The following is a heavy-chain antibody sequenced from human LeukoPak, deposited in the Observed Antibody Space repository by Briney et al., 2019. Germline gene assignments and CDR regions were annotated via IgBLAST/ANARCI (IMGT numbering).Heavy chain of an antibody. CDR3: ASLGSSKVATYYYGMDV. D-gene: IGHD5-12*01. J-gene: IGHJ6*02. CDR1: GFTFSSYS. CDR2: ISSSSSYI. Sequence: GGSLRLSCAASGFTFSSYSMNWVRQAPGKGLEWVSSISSSSSYIYYADSVKGRFTISRDNAKNSLYLQMNSLRAEDTAVYYCASLGSSKVATYYYGMDVWGQGTTATVSS. V-gene: IGHV3-21*01.